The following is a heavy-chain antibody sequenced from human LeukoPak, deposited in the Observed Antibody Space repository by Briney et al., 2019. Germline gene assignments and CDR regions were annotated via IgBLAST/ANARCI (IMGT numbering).Heavy chain of an antibody. CDR1: GFTFDDYG. D-gene: IGHD6-19*01. Sequence: PGGSLRLSCAASGFTFDDYGMSWVRQAPGKGVEWVSGINWNGGSTGYADSVKGRFTISRDNSKNTLYLQMNSLRAEDTAVYYCAKDESVYSSGWTVDYWGQGTLVTVSS. CDR2: INWNGGST. CDR3: AKDESVYSSGWTVDY. V-gene: IGHV3-20*04. J-gene: IGHJ4*02.